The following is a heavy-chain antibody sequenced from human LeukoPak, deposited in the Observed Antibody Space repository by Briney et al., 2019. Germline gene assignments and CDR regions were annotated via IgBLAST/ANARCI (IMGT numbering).Heavy chain of an antibody. D-gene: IGHD6-13*01. CDR2: IYHSGST. CDR3: ARRLSSSWYDDAFDI. J-gene: IGHJ3*02. Sequence: SETLSLTCTVSGYSISSGYYWGWIRQPPGKGLEWIGSIYHSGSTYYNPSLKSRVTISVDTSKNQFSLKLSSVTAADTAVYYCARRLSSSWYDDAFDIWGQGTMVTVSS. CDR1: GYSISSGYY. V-gene: IGHV4-38-2*02.